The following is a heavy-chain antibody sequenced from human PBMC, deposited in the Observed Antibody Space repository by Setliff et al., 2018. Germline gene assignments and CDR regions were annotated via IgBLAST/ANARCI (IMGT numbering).Heavy chain of an antibody. CDR2: IYYSGST. CDR1: GGSISSSSYY. Sequence: SETLSLTCTVSGGSISSSSYYWGWIRQPPGKGLEWIGSIYYSGSTYYNPSLKSRVTISVDTSKNQFSLKLSSVTAADTAVYYCARRISYYNFWSGYYDYWGQGTLVTVSS. V-gene: IGHV4-39*07. D-gene: IGHD3-3*01. CDR3: ARRISYYNFWSGYYDY. J-gene: IGHJ4*02.